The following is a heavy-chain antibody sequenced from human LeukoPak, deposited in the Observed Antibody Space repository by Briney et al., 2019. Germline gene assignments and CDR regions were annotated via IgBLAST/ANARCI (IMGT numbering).Heavy chain of an antibody. D-gene: IGHD3-22*01. CDR1: GGSISSSNW. V-gene: IGHV4-4*02. J-gene: IGHJ5*02. CDR2: IYHSGST. Sequence: SETLSLTCAVSGGSISSSNWWSWVRQPPGKGLEWIGEIYHSGSTNYNPSLKSRVTISVDKSKNQFSLKLSSVTAADTAVYYCARDYDSSGYYPQRWFDPWGQGTLVTVSS. CDR3: ARDYDSSGYYPQRWFDP.